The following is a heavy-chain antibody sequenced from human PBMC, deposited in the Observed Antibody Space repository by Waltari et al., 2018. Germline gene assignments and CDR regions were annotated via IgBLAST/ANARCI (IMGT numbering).Heavy chain of an antibody. CDR1: GGSVSSDSYY. D-gene: IGHD2-15*01. V-gene: IGHV4-61*01. CDR3: ARAGYCSGGSCRYNWFDP. Sequence: QVQLQESGPGLVKPSETLSLTCTVSGGSVSSDSYYWSWIRQPPGTGLEWIAYIYYTGSTKYSPSLKSQVTISLDTSRNQFSLKLTSVTAADTAVYYCARAGYCSGGSCRYNWFDPWGQGTLVTVSS. CDR2: IYYTGST. J-gene: IGHJ5*02.